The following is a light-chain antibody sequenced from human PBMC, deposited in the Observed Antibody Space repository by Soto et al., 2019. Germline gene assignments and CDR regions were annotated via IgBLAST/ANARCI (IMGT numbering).Light chain of an antibody. Sequence: LTGSPNTRSSSRGERVSISLGASQTVYHGHLAWYQQKPGQAPRLLIYGSSTRAAGIPDRFSGSESGTGFTLTSSRLEPEDLAVYYWQQYVRSPRTCGLGTKVDIK. V-gene: IGKV3-20*01. CDR1: QTVYHGH. CDR3: QQYVRSPRT. CDR2: GSS. J-gene: IGKJ1*01.